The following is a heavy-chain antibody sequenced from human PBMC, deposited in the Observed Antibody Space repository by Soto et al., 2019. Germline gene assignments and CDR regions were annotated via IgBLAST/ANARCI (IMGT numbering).Heavy chain of an antibody. J-gene: IGHJ6*02. D-gene: IGHD4-17*01. V-gene: IGHV1-69*13. CDR3: ARDPYGGNSGGYYYYGMDV. CDR1: GGTFSSYA. CDR2: IIPIFGTA. Sequence: SVKVSCKASGGTFSSYAISWVRQAPGQGLEWMGGIIPIFGTANYAQKFQGRVTITADESTSTAYMELSSLRSEDTAVYYCARDPYGGNSGGYYYYGMDVWGQGTTVTVS.